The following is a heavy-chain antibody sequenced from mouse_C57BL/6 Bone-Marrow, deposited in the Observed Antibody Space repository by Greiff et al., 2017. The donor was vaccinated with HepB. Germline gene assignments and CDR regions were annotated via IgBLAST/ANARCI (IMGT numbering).Heavy chain of an antibody. D-gene: IGHD1-1*01. V-gene: IGHV1-76*01. Sequence: VQLQQSGAELVRPGASVKLSCKASGYTFTDYYINWVKQRPGQGLEWIARIYPGSGNTYYNEKFKGKATLTAEKSSSTAYMQLSSLTSEDSAVYFGARSRYYYGSSYYFDYWGQGTTLTVSS. CDR3: ARSRYYYGSSYYFDY. J-gene: IGHJ2*01. CDR1: GYTFTDYY. CDR2: IYPGSGNT.